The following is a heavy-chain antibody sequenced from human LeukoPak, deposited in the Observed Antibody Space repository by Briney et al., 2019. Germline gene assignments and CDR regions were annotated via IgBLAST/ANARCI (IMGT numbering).Heavy chain of an antibody. J-gene: IGHJ4*02. V-gene: IGHV4-59*01. D-gene: IGHD5-18*01. CDR3: ARVDTAMVIWY. Sequence: SETLSLTCSVSGGSISSYYWSWIRQPPGKGLEWIGYIYYSGSTNYNPSLKSRVTISVDTSKNQFSLKLSSVTAADTAVYYCARVDTAMVIWYWGQGTLVTVSS. CDR1: GGSISSYY. CDR2: IYYSGST.